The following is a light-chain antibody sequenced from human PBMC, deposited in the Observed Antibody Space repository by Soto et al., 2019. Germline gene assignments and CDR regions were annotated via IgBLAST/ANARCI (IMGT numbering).Light chain of an antibody. CDR3: AAWDDRLDVYV. CDR1: SSNIGSNT. V-gene: IGLV1-44*01. CDR2: STS. J-gene: IGLJ1*01. Sequence: QAVVTQPPSASGTPGQIVAISCAGISSNIGSNTVTWYQQLPGTAPKLLIYSTSQRSSGVPGRCSGSKSGASASLSISGLQSEDEADYYCAAWDDRLDVYVFGTGTKLTVL.